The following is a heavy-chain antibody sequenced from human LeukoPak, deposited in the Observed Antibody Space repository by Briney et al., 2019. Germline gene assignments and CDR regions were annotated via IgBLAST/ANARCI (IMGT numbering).Heavy chain of an antibody. CDR3: AKEMAGVPAASDAFDI. CDR1: GFTFSSYA. D-gene: IGHD2-2*01. CDR2: ISGSGGST. Sequence: LSGGSLRLSCAASGFTFSSYAMSWVRQAPGKGLEWVSAISGSGGSTYYADSVKGRFTISRDNSKNTLCLQMNSLRAEDTAVYYCAKEMAGVPAASDAFDIWGQGTMVTVPS. V-gene: IGHV3-23*01. J-gene: IGHJ3*02.